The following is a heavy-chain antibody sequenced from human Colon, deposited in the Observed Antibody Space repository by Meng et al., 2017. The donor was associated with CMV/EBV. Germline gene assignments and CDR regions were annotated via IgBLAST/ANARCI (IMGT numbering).Heavy chain of an antibody. CDR1: TYSISRGYY. Sequence: GSLRLSCDVSTYSISRGYYWGCVRQPSGKGLEWIGNVYSSGTTYYNPSLESRVTISVDTSKNQFSLKLKSVTAADTAVYFCARSPRGSINWFDPWGQGTLVTVSS. D-gene: IGHD2/OR15-2a*01. J-gene: IGHJ5*02. CDR3: ARSPRGSINWFDP. CDR2: VYSSGTT. V-gene: IGHV4-38-2*01.